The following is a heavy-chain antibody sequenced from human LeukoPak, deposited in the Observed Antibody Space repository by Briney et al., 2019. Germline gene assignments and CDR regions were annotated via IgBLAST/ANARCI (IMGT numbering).Heavy chain of an antibody. J-gene: IGHJ6*04. CDR1: GFTFSSYE. CDR3: ARVGPRYCSGGSCYSHYYYGMDV. CDR2: ISSSGSTI. V-gene: IGHV3-48*03. D-gene: IGHD2-15*01. Sequence: GGSLRLSCAASGFTFSSYEMNWVRRAPGKGLEWVSYISSSGSTIYYADSVKGRFTISRDNAKNSLYLQMNSLRAEDTAVYYCARVGPRYCSGGSCYSHYYYGMDVWGKGTTVTVSS.